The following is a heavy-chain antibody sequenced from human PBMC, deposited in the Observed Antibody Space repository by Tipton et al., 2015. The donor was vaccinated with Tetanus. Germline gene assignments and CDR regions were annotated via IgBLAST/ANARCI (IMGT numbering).Heavy chain of an antibody. CDR2: VYGGSTRA. Sequence: SLRLSCAASGFTFSSYAMSWVRQAPGKGLEWVSVVYGGSTRANSADLHADNVKGRFTISRDNAKSSLFLQMNSLSNEDAAIYYCVRDRGRGNYGTFDYWGQGTLITVSS. J-gene: IGHJ4*02. CDR3: VRDRGRGNYGTFDY. CDR1: GFTFSSYA. V-gene: IGHV3-23*03. D-gene: IGHD3-10*01.